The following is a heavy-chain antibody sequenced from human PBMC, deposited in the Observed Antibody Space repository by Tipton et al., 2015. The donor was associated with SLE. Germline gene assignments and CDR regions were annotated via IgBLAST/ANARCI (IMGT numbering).Heavy chain of an antibody. D-gene: IGHD3-3*01. V-gene: IGHV3-21*04. Sequence: SLRLSCAASGFTFSSYGMHWVRQAPGKGLEWVSSISSSSSYIYYADSVKGRFTISRDNAKNTLYLQMNSLRAEDTAVYYCAFSGGYYDFWSVAGWGQGTLVTVSS. J-gene: IGHJ4*02. CDR3: AFSGGYYDFWSVAG. CDR1: GFTFSSYG. CDR2: ISSSSSYI.